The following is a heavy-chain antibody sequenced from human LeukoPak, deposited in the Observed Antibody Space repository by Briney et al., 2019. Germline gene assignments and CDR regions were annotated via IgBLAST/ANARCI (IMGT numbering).Heavy chain of an antibody. V-gene: IGHV3-74*01. CDR3: AKVNVVVAAPHFDY. CDR1: GYAFSRYW. J-gene: IGHJ4*02. D-gene: IGHD2-15*01. Sequence: PGGSLRLSCAASGYAFSRYWMHWVRQGPGKGLVWVSRINEDGSSTSYAESVRGRFTISRDNAKNTLYLQMNSLRAEDTAVYYCAKVNVVVAAPHFDYWGQGTLVTVSS. CDR2: INEDGSST.